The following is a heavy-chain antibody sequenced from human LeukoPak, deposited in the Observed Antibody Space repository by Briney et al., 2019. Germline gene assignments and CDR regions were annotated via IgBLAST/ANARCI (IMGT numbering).Heavy chain of an antibody. J-gene: IGHJ4*02. CDR3: AREGGFYRPLDY. V-gene: IGHV4-4*02. Sequence: SETRSLTCGGSGGSVSSTNWWTLIRQPPRKGLEWIGEVHLDGRTNFNPSLKSRLTMSVDLSENHVSLKLTSVTAADTAVYYCAREGGFYRPLDYSGQGTLVTVSS. D-gene: IGHD6-25*01. CDR2: VHLDGRT. CDR1: GGSVSSTNW.